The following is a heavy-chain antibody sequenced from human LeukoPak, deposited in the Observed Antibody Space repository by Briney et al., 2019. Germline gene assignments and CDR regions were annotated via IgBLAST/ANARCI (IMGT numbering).Heavy chain of an antibody. D-gene: IGHD6-19*01. CDR3: ARDKCSSGPTHYYYMDV. V-gene: IGHV4-59*01. J-gene: IGHJ6*03. Sequence: PSETLSLTCTVSGGSISSYYWSWIRQPPGKGLEWIGYIYYSGSTNYNPSLKSRVTISVDTSKNQFSLKLSSVTAADTAVYYCARDKCSSGPTHYYYMDVWGKGTTVTVSS. CDR2: IYYSGST. CDR1: GGSISSYY.